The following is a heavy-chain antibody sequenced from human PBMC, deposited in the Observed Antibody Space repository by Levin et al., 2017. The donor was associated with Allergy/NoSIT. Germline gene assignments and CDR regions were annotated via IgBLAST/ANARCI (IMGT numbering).Heavy chain of an antibody. V-gene: IGHV3-23*01. CDR1: GFTFSSYA. CDR2: ISGGGGST. Sequence: GGSLRLSCAASGFTFSSYAMTWVRQAAGKGLEWVSTISGGGGSTFFADSVKGRFTISRDNSKNTLYLQMNSLRAEDTAVYYCAKDRSRSWYEFDYWGQGTLVTVSS. D-gene: IGHD6-13*01. J-gene: IGHJ4*02. CDR3: AKDRSRSWYEFDY.